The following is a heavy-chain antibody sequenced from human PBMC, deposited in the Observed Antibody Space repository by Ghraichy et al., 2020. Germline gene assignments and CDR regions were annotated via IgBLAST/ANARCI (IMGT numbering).Heavy chain of an antibody. J-gene: IGHJ4*02. V-gene: IGHV3-15*01. Sequence: GGSLRLSCAASGFTFSNAWMSWVRQAPGKGLEWVGRIKSKTEGGTTDFAAPVRGRFTIARDDSKNTLELQMYSLKTEDTAVYYCTTRREPPTYWGRGTLGTVSP. CDR1: GFTFSNAW. CDR2: IKSKTEGGTT. CDR3: TTRREPPTY.